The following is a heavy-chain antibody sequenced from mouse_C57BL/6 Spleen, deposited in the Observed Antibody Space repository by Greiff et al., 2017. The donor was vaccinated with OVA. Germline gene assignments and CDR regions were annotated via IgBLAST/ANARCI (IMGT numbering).Heavy chain of an antibody. D-gene: IGHD2-4*01. J-gene: IGHJ2*01. Sequence: VKLMESGPGLVQPSQSLSITCTVSGFSLTSYGVHWVRQSPGKGLEWLGVIWSGGSTVYNADFISRLRIMKDNSKSQVFCIMNSLQADDTAIYYCARNDDYDCPFGYWGQGTTLTVSS. CDR2: IWSGGST. V-gene: IGHV2-2*01. CDR1: GFSLTSYG. CDR3: ARNDDYDCPFGY.